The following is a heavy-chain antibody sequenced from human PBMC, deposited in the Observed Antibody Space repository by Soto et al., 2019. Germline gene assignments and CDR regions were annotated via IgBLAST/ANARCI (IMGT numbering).Heavy chain of an antibody. D-gene: IGHD5-12*01. V-gene: IGHV4-59*01. J-gene: IGHJ4*02. CDR1: GVSISNSY. CDR3: ARGGNRYSNVASGVGGFDY. Sequence: PSETLSLTCTVSGVSISNSYWSWIRQSPGKGLEWIGYVYHTGSTNDNPSLKSRVTISLYTSKSQFSLNLPSLTTADTAAYFCARGGNRYSNVASGVGGFDYWGQGSLVTVSS. CDR2: VYHTGST.